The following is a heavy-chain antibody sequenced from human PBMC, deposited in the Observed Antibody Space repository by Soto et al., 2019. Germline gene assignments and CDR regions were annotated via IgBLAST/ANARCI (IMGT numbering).Heavy chain of an antibody. CDR2: IYYSGST. D-gene: IGHD3-16*01. V-gene: IGHV4-31*03. CDR3: ARLSPWRFPMAPGGNDY. Sequence: QVQLQESGPGLVKPSQTLSLTCTVSGGSISSGGYYWSWIRQHPGKGLEWIGYIYYSGSTYYNPSLKSRVTISVDTSKNQFSLKLSSVTAADTAVYYCARLSPWRFPMAPGGNDYWGQGTLVTVSS. J-gene: IGHJ4*02. CDR1: GGSISSGGYY.